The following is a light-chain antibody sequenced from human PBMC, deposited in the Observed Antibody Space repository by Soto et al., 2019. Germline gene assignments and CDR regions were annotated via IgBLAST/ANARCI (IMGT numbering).Light chain of an antibody. J-gene: IGKJ1*01. V-gene: IGKV3-20*01. Sequence: EIVLTQSPGTLSLSPGERATLSCRASQSVSSQLAWYQHKPGQAPRLLIYDASIRATGIPDRFSGSGSGTDFTVTISRLEPEDLAVFYCQQYGSSPRTFGQGIKVEIK. CDR3: QQYGSSPRT. CDR1: QSVSSQ. CDR2: DAS.